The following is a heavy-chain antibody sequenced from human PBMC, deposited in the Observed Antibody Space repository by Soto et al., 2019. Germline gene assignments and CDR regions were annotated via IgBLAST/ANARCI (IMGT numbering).Heavy chain of an antibody. CDR3: EGVNWISGMEV. Sequence: SHPLXLTCAISWYIFSINIVSFNFIMQSPSRGLEWLGRTYYRSRWSFDYAISVKSRVTIDPDTSKNQFSLHLDSLTPEDKDIYYCEGVNWISGMEVWGQGTPVTVYS. J-gene: IGHJ6*02. CDR1: WYIFSINIVS. V-gene: IGHV6-1*01. D-gene: IGHD2-2*03. CDR2: TYYRSRWSF.